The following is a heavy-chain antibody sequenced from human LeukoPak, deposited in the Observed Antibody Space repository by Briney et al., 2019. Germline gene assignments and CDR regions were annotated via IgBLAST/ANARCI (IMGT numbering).Heavy chain of an antibody. CDR2: INHSGST. Sequence: SETLSLTCAVYGGSFSGYYWSWIRQPRGKGLEWIGEINHSGSTNYNPSLKSRVTISVDTSKNQFSLKLSSVTAADTAVYYCARPQGWLGTQPFDYWGQGTLVTVSS. D-gene: IGHD6-19*01. CDR3: ARPQGWLGTQPFDY. J-gene: IGHJ4*02. CDR1: GGSFSGYY. V-gene: IGHV4-34*01.